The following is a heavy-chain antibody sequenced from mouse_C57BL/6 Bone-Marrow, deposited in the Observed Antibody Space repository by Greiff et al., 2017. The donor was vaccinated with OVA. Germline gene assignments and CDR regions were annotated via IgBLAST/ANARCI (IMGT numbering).Heavy chain of an antibody. Sequence: DVKLVESGGGLVQPGGSLKLSCAASGFTFSDYYMYWVRQTPEQRLEWVAYISTGGGSTYYPDTVKGRFTISGDNAKNTLYLKMRRLKTEDTAMYYCARRPVAEDYAMDYWGQGTSVTVSS. J-gene: IGHJ4*01. CDR3: ARRPVAEDYAMDY. D-gene: IGHD1-3*01. CDR1: GFTFSDYY. CDR2: ISTGGGST. V-gene: IGHV5-12*01.